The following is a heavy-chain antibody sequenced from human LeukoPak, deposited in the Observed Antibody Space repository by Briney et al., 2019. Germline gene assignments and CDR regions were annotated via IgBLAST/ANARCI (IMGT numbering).Heavy chain of an antibody. CDR3: ARVGSTVAAGTPDY. V-gene: IGHV3-53*01. J-gene: IGHJ4*02. D-gene: IGHD6-13*01. CDR2: IYSGGST. CDR1: GFTVSSNY. Sequence: PGGSLRLSCAASGFTVSSNYMSWVRQAPGKGLEWVSIIYSGGSTYYADSVKGRFTISRDNAKNSLSLQVNSLRADDTAVYYCARVGSTVAAGTPDYWGQGTLVTVSS.